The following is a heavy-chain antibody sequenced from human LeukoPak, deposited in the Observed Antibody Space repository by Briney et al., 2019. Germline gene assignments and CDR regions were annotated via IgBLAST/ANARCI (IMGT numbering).Heavy chain of an antibody. CDR2: ISTGSSYI. J-gene: IGHJ2*01. V-gene: IGHV3-21*01. CDR1: GFTFSTYS. Sequence: NTGGSLRLSCAASGFTFSTYSMHWVRQAPGKGLELVSSISTGSSYIYSAASVKGRFTISRDTAKISLYMQLNSLRAEDTAVYYSAGSDTTGYTPWEWDNFYFYLCGGGLLIAVSS. CDR3: AGSDTTGYTPWEWDNFYFYL. D-gene: IGHD1-1*01.